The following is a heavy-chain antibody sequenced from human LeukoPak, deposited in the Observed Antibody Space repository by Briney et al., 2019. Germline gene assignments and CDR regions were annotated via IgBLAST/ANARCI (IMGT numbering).Heavy chain of an antibody. Sequence: GGSLRLSCAASGFSFRSYSMNWVRQAPGKGLEWVSYISSSSSSMYYADSVKGRFTISRDDAKNSLYLQMNSLRDEDTAVYYCTSLGGLDYWGQGTLVTVSS. CDR3: TSLGGLDY. D-gene: IGHD1-26*01. CDR2: ISSSSSSM. CDR1: GFSFRSYS. J-gene: IGHJ4*02. V-gene: IGHV3-48*02.